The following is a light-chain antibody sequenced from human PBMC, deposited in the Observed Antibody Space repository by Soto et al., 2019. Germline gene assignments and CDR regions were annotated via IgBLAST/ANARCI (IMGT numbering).Light chain of an antibody. CDR1: QSISRW. CDR2: KAS. CDR3: QQYNSYSGGT. V-gene: IGKV1-5*03. Sequence: DIQMTQSPSTLSASVGDRVTITCRASQSISRWLAWDQQKPGKAPKLLIYKASSLASGDPSRFSGSGSGTEFTLTISSLQPDDFSTYYCQQYNSYSGGTFGQGTKVEI. J-gene: IGKJ1*01.